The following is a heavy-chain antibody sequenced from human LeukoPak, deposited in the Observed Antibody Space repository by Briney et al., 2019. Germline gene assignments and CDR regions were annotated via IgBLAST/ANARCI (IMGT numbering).Heavy chain of an antibody. V-gene: IGHV4-59*07. Sequence: SDTLSLTCTLSGGSIATYSWNWIRQPPGKGLEWIGYIYFSGITTYNPSLKGRVTISVDTSRNQFSLKLSSVAAADTAVYSCARGVYIAAAQYAYWGQGTLVTVSS. J-gene: IGHJ4*02. CDR2: IYFSGIT. CDR1: GGSIATYS. CDR3: ARGVYIAAAQYAY. D-gene: IGHD6-25*01.